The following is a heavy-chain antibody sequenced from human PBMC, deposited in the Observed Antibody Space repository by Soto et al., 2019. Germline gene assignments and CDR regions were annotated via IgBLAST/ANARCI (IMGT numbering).Heavy chain of an antibody. D-gene: IGHD1-1*01. J-gene: IGHJ6*02. CDR2: INPHDSDV. Sequence: PGESLKISCKGSGYRFTNYWIAWVRQRPGKGLEWMGIINPHDSDVRYSPSFQGQVTISADKAISTVYLRWNSLKASDTAMYFCTRQMIQPQMRYNMDVWGQGTTVTVSS. CDR3: TRQMIQPQMRYNMDV. V-gene: IGHV5-51*01. CDR1: GYRFTNYW.